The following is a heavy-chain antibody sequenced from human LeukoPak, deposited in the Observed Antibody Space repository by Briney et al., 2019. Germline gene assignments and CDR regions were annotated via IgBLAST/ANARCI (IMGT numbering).Heavy chain of an antibody. CDR3: ARRAGGDSSSVVAFDI. CDR2: IYTSGRTSGST. J-gene: IGHJ3*02. Sequence: SETLSLTCAVSGCSVSTYYWRWMRQPAGKGLEWIGRIYTSGRTSGSTSYNPSIKSRVTMSVDTSKNQFSLNLRSVTAADTAVYDCARRAGGDSSSVVAFDIWGQGTMVTVSS. CDR1: GCSVSTYY. V-gene: IGHV4-4*07. D-gene: IGHD2-21*02.